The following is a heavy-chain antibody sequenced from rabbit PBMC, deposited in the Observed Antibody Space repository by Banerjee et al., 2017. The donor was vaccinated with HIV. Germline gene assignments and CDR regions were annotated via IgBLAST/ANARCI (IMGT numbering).Heavy chain of an antibody. CDR1: GFDFSGTG. Sequence: QEQLMESGGGLVQPGGSLKLSCKASGFDFSGTGVSWVRQAPGKGLEWIGYIDPLFGTTYYANWVNGRFTISSHNAQNTLYLQLNSLTAADTATYFCVRGASSSGYYSLWGPGTLVTVS. CDR2: IDPLFGTT. CDR3: VRGASSSGYYSL. J-gene: IGHJ4*01. V-gene: IGHV1S47*01. D-gene: IGHD1-1*01.